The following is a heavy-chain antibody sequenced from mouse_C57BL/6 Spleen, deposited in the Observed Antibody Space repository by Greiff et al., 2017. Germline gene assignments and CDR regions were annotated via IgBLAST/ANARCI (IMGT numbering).Heavy chain of an antibody. J-gene: IGHJ4*01. Sequence: EVQVVESGGGLVQPGGSMKLSCVASGFTFSNYWMNWVRQSPEKGLEWVAQIRVKSDNYATNYAESVKGRFTISRDYSKSSVYLQMNNLRAEDTGIYYCTGEEAMDYWGQGTSVTVSS. CDR1: GFTFSNYW. CDR2: IRVKSDNYAT. CDR3: TGEEAMDY. V-gene: IGHV6-3*01.